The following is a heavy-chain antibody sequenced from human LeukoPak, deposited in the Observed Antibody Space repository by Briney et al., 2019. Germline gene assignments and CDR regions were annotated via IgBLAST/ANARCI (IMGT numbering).Heavy chain of an antibody. D-gene: IGHD5-18*01. Sequence: SETLSLTCTVSGYSISSSSYYWGWIRQPPGKGLEWIGSIYYSGSTYYNPSLKSRVTISVDTSKNQFSLKLSSVTAADTAVYYCARVPRMVTGFAFDIWGQGTMVTVSS. J-gene: IGHJ3*02. V-gene: IGHV4-39*07. CDR1: GYSISSSSYY. CDR3: ARVPRMVTGFAFDI. CDR2: IYYSGST.